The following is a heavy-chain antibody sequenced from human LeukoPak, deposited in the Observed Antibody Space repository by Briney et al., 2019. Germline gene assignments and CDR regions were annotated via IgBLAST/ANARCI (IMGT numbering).Heavy chain of an antibody. CDR1: GFTFSSYA. D-gene: IGHD1-26*01. Sequence: GGSLRLSCAASGFTFSSYAMSWVRQAPGKGLEWVSAISGGCRSTFYADSVKGRFTISRDNSKNTLYLQMNSLRAEDTAVFYCAKDRSGSSYGSFDSWGQGTLVTVSS. CDR3: AKDRSGSSYGSFDS. CDR2: ISGGCRST. V-gene: IGHV3-23*01. J-gene: IGHJ4*02.